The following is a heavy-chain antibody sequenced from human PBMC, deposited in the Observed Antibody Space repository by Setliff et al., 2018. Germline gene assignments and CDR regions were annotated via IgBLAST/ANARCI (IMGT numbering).Heavy chain of an antibody. Sequence: PSETLSLTCAVSGYSISSPHYWGWIRQPPGKGLEWIGSIKHSGNTYYNPSLKSRVTISVDTPNNQFSLKLTSVTAADTAVYYCARDGGDGYGVDAYAGGGFDIWGQGTMVTVSS. CDR2: IKHSGNT. V-gene: IGHV4-38-2*02. CDR3: ARDGGDGYGVDAYAGGGFDI. J-gene: IGHJ3*02. CDR1: GYSISSPHY. D-gene: IGHD4-17*01.